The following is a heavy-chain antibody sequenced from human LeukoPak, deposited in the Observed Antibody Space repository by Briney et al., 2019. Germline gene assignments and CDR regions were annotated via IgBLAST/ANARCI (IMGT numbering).Heavy chain of an antibody. V-gene: IGHV1-18*01. Sequence: GASVKVSCKASGYTFTSYGISWVRQAPGQGLEWMGWISAYNGNTNYAQKLQGRVTMTTDTSTSTAYMELRSLRSDDTAVYYCARDHIFALGCCSGGSCYPVFDYWGQGTLVTVSS. D-gene: IGHD2-15*01. J-gene: IGHJ4*02. CDR3: ARDHIFALGCCSGGSCYPVFDY. CDR1: GYTFTSYG. CDR2: ISAYNGNT.